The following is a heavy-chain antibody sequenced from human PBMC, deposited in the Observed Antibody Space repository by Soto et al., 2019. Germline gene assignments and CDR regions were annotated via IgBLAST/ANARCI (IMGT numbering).Heavy chain of an antibody. CDR1: GGSFSGYY. V-gene: IGHV4-34*01. CDR3: AREYGDYGVIDY. J-gene: IGHJ4*02. D-gene: IGHD4-17*01. Sequence: QVQLQQWGAGLLKPSETLSLTCAVYGGSFSGYYWSWIRQPPGKGLEWIGEINHSGSTNYNPSLKSRVTLSVDTSKNLFSLKMSSVTAADTAVYYCAREYGDYGVIDYWGQGTLVTVSS. CDR2: INHSGST.